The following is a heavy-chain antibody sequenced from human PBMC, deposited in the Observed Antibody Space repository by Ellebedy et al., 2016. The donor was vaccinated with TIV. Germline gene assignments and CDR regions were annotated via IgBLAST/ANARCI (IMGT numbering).Heavy chain of an antibody. CDR1: SFSISSGYY. D-gene: IGHD2-8*01. V-gene: IGHV4-38-2*02. CDR2: IFHSGRT. Sequence: SETLSLTCSVSSFSISSGYYWGWVRQSPGMGLESIGSIFHSGRTFYNPPLKSRVTISVDRSKNQFSLKLSSVTAADTAVYYCARELISRSDPWGQGTLVTVSS. CDR3: ARELISRSDP. J-gene: IGHJ5*02.